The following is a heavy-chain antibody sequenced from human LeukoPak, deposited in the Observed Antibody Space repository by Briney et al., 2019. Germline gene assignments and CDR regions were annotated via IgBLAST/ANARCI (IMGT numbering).Heavy chain of an antibody. CDR2: LYSGRTT. CDR3: VRHDGRGGNTMGALDS. CDR1: GDSFTSSSHH. V-gene: IGHV4-39*01. Sequence: SETLSLTCTVSGDSFTSSSHHWGWLRQSPGKGLEWIGSLYSGRTTYYNPTLNSRVTISLVTSKNQFSLQLNSVTAADTAIYYCVRHDGRGGNTMGALDSWGQGSLVTVPA. J-gene: IGHJ4*02. D-gene: IGHD3-3*01.